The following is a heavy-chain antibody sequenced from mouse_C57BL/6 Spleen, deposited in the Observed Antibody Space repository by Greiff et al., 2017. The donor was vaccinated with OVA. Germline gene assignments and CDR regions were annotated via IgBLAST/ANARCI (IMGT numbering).Heavy chain of an antibody. V-gene: IGHV1-74*01. CDR3: AMGYYGSSFLYFDV. CDR2: IHPSDSDT. Sequence: QVQLQQPGAELVKPGASVKVSCKASGYTFTSYWMHWVKQRPGQGLEWIGRIHPSDSDTNYNQKFKGKATLTVDKSSSTAYMQLSGLTSEDSAVYYCAMGYYGSSFLYFDVWGTGTTVTVSS. J-gene: IGHJ1*03. D-gene: IGHD1-1*01. CDR1: GYTFTSYW.